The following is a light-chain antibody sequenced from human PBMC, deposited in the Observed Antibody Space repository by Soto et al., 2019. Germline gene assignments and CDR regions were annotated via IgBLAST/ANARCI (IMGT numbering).Light chain of an antibody. CDR2: NVT. CDR1: SSDVGSYDY. V-gene: IGLV2-11*01. CDR3: CSYTSSAPYV. J-gene: IGLJ1*01. Sequence: QSALIQPPSVSGSPGQSVTISCTGTSSDVGSYDYVSWYQQHPGTVPKPMIYNVTTRPSGVPDRFSGSRSGNSASMTISGLQAEDEADYSCCSYTSSAPYVFEAGTKVTVL.